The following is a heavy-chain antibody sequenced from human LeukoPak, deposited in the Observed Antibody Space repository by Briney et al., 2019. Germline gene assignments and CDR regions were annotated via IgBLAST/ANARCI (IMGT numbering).Heavy chain of an antibody. CDR3: ARDSSPWYYYDRSGSNGFDP. CDR1: GFTFSSYA. J-gene: IGHJ5*02. CDR2: IAYDGGNK. D-gene: IGHD3-22*01. V-gene: IGHV3-30-3*01. Sequence: GRSLRLSCAASGFTFSSYAIHRVRQAPGKGLEWVAVIAYDGGNKYYADSVKGRFTISRDNSKNTLYLQMNSLRAEDTAVYYCARDSSPWYYYDRSGSNGFDPWGQRTLVTVSS.